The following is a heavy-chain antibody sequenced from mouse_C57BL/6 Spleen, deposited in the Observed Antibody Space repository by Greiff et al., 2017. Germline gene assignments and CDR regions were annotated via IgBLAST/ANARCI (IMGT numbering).Heavy chain of an antibody. J-gene: IGHJ2*01. CDR3: ARCDSNFYYFDY. V-gene: IGHV1-69*01. CDR2: LDPSDSYT. D-gene: IGHD2-5*01. CDR1: GYTFTSYW. Sequence: QVQLQQPGAELVMPGASVKLSCKASGYTFTSYWMHWVKQRPGQGLEWIGELDPSDSYTNYNQKFKGKSTLTVDKSSSTAYMQLSSLTSEDSAVYYCARCDSNFYYFDYWGQGTTLTVSS.